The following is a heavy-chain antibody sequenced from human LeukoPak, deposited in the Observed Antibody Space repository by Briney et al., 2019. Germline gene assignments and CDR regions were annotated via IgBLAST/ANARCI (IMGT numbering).Heavy chain of an antibody. V-gene: IGHV4-34*01. CDR3: ARKIPCSGGSCYPINI. CDR1: GGSFSGYY. D-gene: IGHD2-15*01. CDR2: INHSGST. Sequence: SETLSHTCAVYGGSFSGYYWSWIRQPPGKGLEWIGEINHSGSTNYNPSLKSRVTISVDTSKNRFSLKLSSVTAADTAVYYCARKIPCSGGSCYPINIWGQGTLVTVSS. J-gene: IGHJ3*02.